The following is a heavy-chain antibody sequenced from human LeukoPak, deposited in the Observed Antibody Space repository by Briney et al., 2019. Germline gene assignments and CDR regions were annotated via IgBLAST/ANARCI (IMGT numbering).Heavy chain of an antibody. CDR1: SGSISSSSYY. D-gene: IGHD1-1*01. CDR3: ARGVGTTSNWFDP. CDR2: IYYSGST. V-gene: IGHV4-39*01. J-gene: IGHJ5*02. Sequence: SETLSLTCTVSSGSISSSSYYWGWIRQPPGKGLEWIGTIYYSGSTYYNPSLKSRVIISVDTSKNQFSLKLSSVTAADTAVYYCARGVGTTSNWFDPWGQGTLVTVSS.